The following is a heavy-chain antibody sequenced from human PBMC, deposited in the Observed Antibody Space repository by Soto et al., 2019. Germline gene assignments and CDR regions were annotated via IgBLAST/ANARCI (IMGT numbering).Heavy chain of an antibody. CDR3: ARDRRDQTIFGMVGYFEL. CDR1: GGSFSSHA. Sequence: QVQLVQSGAEVKKPGSSVKVSCKPSGGSFSSHAVSWVRQAPGQGLEWVGGIVPIFGTKNYAEKFQGRVTITAYKSTSTVYMDLSSLKSEDTAVYFCARDRRDQTIFGMVGYFELWGRGTLVSVSS. J-gene: IGHJ2*01. V-gene: IGHV1-69*06. D-gene: IGHD3-3*01. CDR2: IVPIFGTK.